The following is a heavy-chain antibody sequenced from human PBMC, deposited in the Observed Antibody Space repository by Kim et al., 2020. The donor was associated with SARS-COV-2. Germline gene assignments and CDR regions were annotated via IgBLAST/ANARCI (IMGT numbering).Heavy chain of an antibody. D-gene: IGHD2-2*03. Sequence: GGSLRLSCAASGFTFSGSAMHWVRQASGKGLEWVGRIRSKANSYATAYAASVKGRFTISRDDSKNTAYLQMNSLKTEDTAVYYCTRHGSYENWFDPWGQGTLVTVSS. CDR1: GFTFSGSA. CDR2: IRSKANSYAT. CDR3: TRHGSYENWFDP. J-gene: IGHJ5*02. V-gene: IGHV3-73*01.